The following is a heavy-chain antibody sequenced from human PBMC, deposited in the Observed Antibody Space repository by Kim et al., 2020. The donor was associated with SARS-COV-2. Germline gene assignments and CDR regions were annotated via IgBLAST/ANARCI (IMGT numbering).Heavy chain of an antibody. D-gene: IGHD7-27*01. CDR2: SGHE. V-gene: IGHV1-3*01. Sequence: SGHEKSSPKFQGRVTITTDTSASTAYMELGSLRSEDTAVYYCARTLGLDVWGKGTTVTVSS. CDR3: ARTLGLDV. J-gene: IGHJ6*04.